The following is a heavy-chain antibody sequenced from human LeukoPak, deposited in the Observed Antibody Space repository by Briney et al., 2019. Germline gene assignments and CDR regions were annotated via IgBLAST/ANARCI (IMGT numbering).Heavy chain of an antibody. J-gene: IGHJ4*02. CDR3: ARRAGAYSHPYDY. CDR2: INHSGST. D-gene: IGHD4/OR15-4a*01. Sequence: SSETLSLTCAVYGGSFSGYYWSWIRQPPGKGLEWIGEINHSGSTNYNPSLKSRVTISVDTSKNQFSLKLSSVTAADTAVYYCARRAGAYSHPYDYWGQGTLVTVSS. V-gene: IGHV4-34*01. CDR1: GGSFSGYY.